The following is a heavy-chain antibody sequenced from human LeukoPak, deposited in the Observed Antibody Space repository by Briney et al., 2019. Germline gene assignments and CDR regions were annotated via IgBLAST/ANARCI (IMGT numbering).Heavy chain of an antibody. J-gene: IGHJ6*02. CDR3: ARGPNALRFLEWLSYTTYYYYGMDV. D-gene: IGHD3-3*01. Sequence: ASVKVSCKASGYTFTSYDIHWVRQATGQGLEWMGWMNPNSGNTGYAQKFQGRVTMTRNTFISTAYMELSRLRSEDTAVYYCARGPNALRFLEWLSYTTYYYYGMDVWGQGTTVTVSS. CDR2: MNPNSGNT. V-gene: IGHV1-8*01. CDR1: GYTFTSYD.